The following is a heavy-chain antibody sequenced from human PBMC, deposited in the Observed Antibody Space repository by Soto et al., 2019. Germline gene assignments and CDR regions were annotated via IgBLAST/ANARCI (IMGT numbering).Heavy chain of an antibody. D-gene: IGHD1-26*01. Sequence: EVQLLESGGGLVQPGGSLRLSCAASGFTFSSYAMSWVRQAPGKGLEWVSAISGSGGSTYYADSVKGRFTISRDNSKNTLYLQMNSLRAEDKAVYYCAAMSREYYYYGMDVWGQGTTVTVSS. V-gene: IGHV3-23*01. CDR3: AAMSREYYYYGMDV. J-gene: IGHJ6*02. CDR1: GFTFSSYA. CDR2: ISGSGGST.